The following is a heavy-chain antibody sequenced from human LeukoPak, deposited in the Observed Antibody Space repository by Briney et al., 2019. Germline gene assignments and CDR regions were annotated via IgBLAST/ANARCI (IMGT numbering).Heavy chain of an antibody. D-gene: IGHD3-9*01. V-gene: IGHV4-61*02. CDR1: GGSISSGSYY. J-gene: IGHJ4*02. Sequence: SETLSLTCTVSGGSISSGSYYWGWIRQPAGKGLEWIGRIYTSGSTYYNPSLKSRVTISVDTSKNQFSLKLSSVTAADPAVYFCARGSYDILTGIPSFYYWGQRTLVTVSS. CDR2: IYTSGST. CDR3: ARGSYDILTGIPSFYY.